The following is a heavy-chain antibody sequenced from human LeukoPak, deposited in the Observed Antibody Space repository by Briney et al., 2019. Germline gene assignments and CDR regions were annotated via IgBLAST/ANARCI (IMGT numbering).Heavy chain of an antibody. CDR2: ISSSSTYI. D-gene: IGHD4-17*01. Sequence: GGSLRLSCAASGFTFNSYSMNWVRQAPGKGLEWVSSISSSSTYIYYADSVKGRFTISRDNAEDSLYLQMNTLRAEDTAVYYCARDYGDHSWGMEYYYGIDVWGQGTTVTVSS. CDR3: ARDYGDHSWGMEYYYGIDV. J-gene: IGHJ6*02. CDR1: GFTFNSYS. V-gene: IGHV3-21*01.